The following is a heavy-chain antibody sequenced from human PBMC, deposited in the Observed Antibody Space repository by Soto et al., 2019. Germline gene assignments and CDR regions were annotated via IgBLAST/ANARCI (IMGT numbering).Heavy chain of an antibody. J-gene: IGHJ5*02. CDR2: ISAYHGNT. Sequence: ASVKVSCKASGYTFTSYGISWVRKAPGQGLEWIGWISAYHGNTNYAQKLQGRVTMTTDTAASTAYMELRSLRSDDTAVYDGARDPRGVVTPNWFDPWGQGTLVTVSS. CDR1: GYTFTSYG. V-gene: IGHV1-18*04. D-gene: IGHD3-3*01. CDR3: ARDPRGVVTPNWFDP.